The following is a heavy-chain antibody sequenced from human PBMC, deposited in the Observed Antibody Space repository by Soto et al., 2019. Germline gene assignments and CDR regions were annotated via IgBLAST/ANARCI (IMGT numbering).Heavy chain of an antibody. J-gene: IGHJ6*02. Sequence: SVKVSCKASGGTFSSYAISWVRQAPGQGLEWMGGIIPIFGTANYAQKFQGGVTITADESTSTVYMELSSLRSEDTAVYYCARAGGTSSLAVGGYYYYGMDVWGQGTTVTVSS. CDR2: IIPIFGTA. D-gene: IGHD1-26*01. CDR1: GGTFSSYA. V-gene: IGHV1-69*13. CDR3: ARAGGTSSLAVGGYYYYGMDV.